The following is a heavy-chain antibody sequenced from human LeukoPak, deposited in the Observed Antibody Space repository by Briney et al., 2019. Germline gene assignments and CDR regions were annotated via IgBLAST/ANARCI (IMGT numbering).Heavy chain of an antibody. Sequence: GGSLRLSCAASGFSVSGKFMSWVRQAPGKGPEWVSVIYSDDGGTYYTDSVKGRFTISRDNSKNTLYLQMNNLRAEDTAVYYCARAAYDSGTYTANHDYWGRGTLVTVSS. V-gene: IGHV3-53*01. J-gene: IGHJ4*02. D-gene: IGHD3-22*01. CDR2: IYSDDGGT. CDR1: GFSVSGKF. CDR3: ARAAYDSGTYTANHDY.